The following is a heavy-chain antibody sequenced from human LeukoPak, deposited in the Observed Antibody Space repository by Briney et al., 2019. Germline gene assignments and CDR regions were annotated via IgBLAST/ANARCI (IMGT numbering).Heavy chain of an antibody. CDR1: GYSFSTHW. V-gene: IGHV5-51*01. CDR2: IFPGDSDI. CDR3: ASRGLANAGVHY. J-gene: IGHJ4*02. D-gene: IGHD3-10*01. Sequence: GESLKISCKGSGYSFSTHWIGWVRQMPGKGLEWMGIIFPGDSDIVYSPSFQGHVTISADKSINTAYLQWSTLEASDTAMYYCASRGLANAGVHYWGQGTLVTVSS.